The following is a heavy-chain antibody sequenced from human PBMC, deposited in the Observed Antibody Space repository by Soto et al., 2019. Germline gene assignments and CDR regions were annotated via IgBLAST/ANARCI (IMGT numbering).Heavy chain of an antibody. D-gene: IGHD3-22*01. CDR1: GFTFNNYE. V-gene: IGHV3-48*03. J-gene: IGHJ3*01. Sequence: EGQLLESGGGLVRSGGSLRLSCAASGFTFNNYEMNWVRQAPGKGPAWVSYISRSGSTTYYGDSVKGRFTISRDNAKNSLYLQMNSLRAEDTAVYYCATSYYYDSSGYFDAFDLWGQGTLVSVSS. CDR2: ISRSGSTT. CDR3: ATSYYYDSSGYFDAFDL.